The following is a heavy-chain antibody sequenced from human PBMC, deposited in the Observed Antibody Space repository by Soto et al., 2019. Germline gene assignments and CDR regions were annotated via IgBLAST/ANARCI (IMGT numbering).Heavy chain of an antibody. CDR1: GFTFSGSA. D-gene: IGHD6-13*01. CDR3: TRLIAAAGLDGMDV. CDR2: IRSKANSYAT. Sequence: GGSLRLSCAASGFTFSGSAMHWVRQASGKGLEWVGRIRSKANSYATANAGSVKGRFTISRDDSKNTAYLQMNSLKTEDTAVYYCTRLIAAAGLDGMDVWGQGTTVTVSS. J-gene: IGHJ6*02. V-gene: IGHV3-73*01.